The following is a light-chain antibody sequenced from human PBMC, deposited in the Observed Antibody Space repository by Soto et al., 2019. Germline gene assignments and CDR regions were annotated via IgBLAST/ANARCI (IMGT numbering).Light chain of an antibody. CDR3: QQYGRSPFN. V-gene: IGKV3-20*01. J-gene: IGKJ5*01. Sequence: EIVLTPSPGILSLSPGERSTLSCRANQSVNSNYLAWFKQHXGQPPRXXSFGAFSRAIGIPDRFSGSGTETDFTLSITRLEPEDFAVYYCQQYGRSPFNFGQGTRLEIK. CDR1: QSVNSNY. CDR2: GAF.